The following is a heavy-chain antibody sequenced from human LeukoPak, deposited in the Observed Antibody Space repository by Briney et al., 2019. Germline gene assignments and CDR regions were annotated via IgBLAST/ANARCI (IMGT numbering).Heavy chain of an antibody. CDR3: ARGAPDF. CDR1: GFTFSSYS. V-gene: IGHV3-21*01. Sequence: GGSLRLSCAASGFTFSSYSMNWVRQAPGKGLEWVSSISSGNSYIYYADSVKGRFTISRDNAENSLYLQMNSLRVEDTAVYYCARGAPDFWGQGTLVTVSS. CDR2: ISSGNSYI. J-gene: IGHJ4*02.